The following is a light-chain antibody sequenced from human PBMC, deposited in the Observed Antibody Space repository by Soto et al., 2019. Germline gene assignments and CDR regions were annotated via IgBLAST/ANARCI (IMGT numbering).Light chain of an antibody. CDR3: CSYAGSNTLYV. CDR1: FSDIGYYDY. CDR2: DVT. Sequence: QSALTQPRSVSGSPGQSVTISCSGSFSDIGYYDYVSWYQQHPGEVPTLLIYDVTKRPSGVPDRFSGSKSGNTASLTISGLQAGDEADYYCCSYAGSNTLYVFGTGTKLTVL. V-gene: IGLV2-11*01. J-gene: IGLJ1*01.